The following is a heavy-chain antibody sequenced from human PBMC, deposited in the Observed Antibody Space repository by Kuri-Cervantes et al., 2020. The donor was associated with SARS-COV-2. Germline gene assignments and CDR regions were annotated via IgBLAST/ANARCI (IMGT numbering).Heavy chain of an antibody. CDR3: ARDVTYSSGHADY. CDR2: ISADNGNT. CDR1: GYTFTSYG. Sequence: ALVKVSCKASGYTFTSYGISWVRQAPGQGLEWMGWISADNGNTNYAQKLQGRVTMTTDTSTSSAYRELRSLRSDDTAVYYCARDVTYSSGHADYWGQGTLVTVSS. D-gene: IGHD6-19*01. V-gene: IGHV1-18*01. J-gene: IGHJ4*02.